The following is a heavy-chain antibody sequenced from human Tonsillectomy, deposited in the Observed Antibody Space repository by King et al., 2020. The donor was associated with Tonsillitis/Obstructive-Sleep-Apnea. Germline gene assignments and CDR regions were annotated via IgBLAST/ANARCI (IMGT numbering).Heavy chain of an antibody. CDR2: ITWDGGDT. CDR1: GLSFDDYA. V-gene: IGHV3-43*01. Sequence: VQLVESGGVVVQPGGSLRHTCAASGLSFDDYAIHWVRQAPGKGLEWVSLITWDGGDTYYADSVKGRFTISRDNSRNSLYLQMNSLRTEDTALYYCAKDLDGGRGGYEADGFDIWGQGTMVTVSS. J-gene: IGHJ3*02. CDR3: AKDLDGGRGGYEADGFDI. D-gene: IGHD5-12*01.